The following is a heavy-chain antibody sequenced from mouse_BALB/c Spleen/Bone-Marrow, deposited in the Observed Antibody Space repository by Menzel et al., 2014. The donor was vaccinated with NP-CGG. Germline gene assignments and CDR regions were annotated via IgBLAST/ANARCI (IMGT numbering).Heavy chain of an antibody. Sequence: EVQLQESGPELVKPGASGKLSCKASGYTFTGYIMHWVKQRPGQGLEGIGYINPYNDGTKYNEKFKGKATLTSDKSSSTAYMELSSLTSEDSAVYYCARRWLPYAMDYWGQGTSVTVSS. V-gene: IGHV1-14*01. D-gene: IGHD2-3*01. CDR1: GYTFTGYI. CDR3: ARRWLPYAMDY. J-gene: IGHJ4*01. CDR2: INPYNDGT.